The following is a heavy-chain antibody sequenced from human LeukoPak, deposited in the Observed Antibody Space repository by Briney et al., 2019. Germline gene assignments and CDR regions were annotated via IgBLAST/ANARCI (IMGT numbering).Heavy chain of an antibody. CDR1: GFTFSSYA. V-gene: IGHV3-23*01. J-gene: IGHJ1*01. D-gene: IGHD2-15*01. CDR3: AKDHCSGGSCYHLAEYFQH. Sequence: GGSLRLSCAASGFTFSSYAMSWVRQAPGKGLEWVSAIIGSGGSTYYADSVKGRFTISRDNSKNTLYLQMNSLRAEDTAVYYCAKDHCSGGSCYHLAEYFQHWGQGTLVTVSS. CDR2: IIGSGGST.